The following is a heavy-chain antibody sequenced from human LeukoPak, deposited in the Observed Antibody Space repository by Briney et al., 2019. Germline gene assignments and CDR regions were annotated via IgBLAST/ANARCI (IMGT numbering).Heavy chain of an antibody. J-gene: IGHJ6*03. CDR3: ARGAATRKSGFYYYYMDV. D-gene: IGHD5-12*01. CDR2: ITTGNSFL. V-gene: IGHV3-21*01. CDR1: GFTFSSYN. Sequence: PGGSLRLSCAASGFTFSSYNVNWVRQAPGKGLEWVSSITTGNSFLYFADSVKGRFTISRDHANNSLYLQMNSLRADDTAVYYCARGAATRKSGFYYYYMDVWGKGTTVTVCS.